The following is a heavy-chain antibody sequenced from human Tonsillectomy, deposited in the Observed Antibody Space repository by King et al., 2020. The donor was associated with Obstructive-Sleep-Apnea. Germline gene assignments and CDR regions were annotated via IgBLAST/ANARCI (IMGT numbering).Heavy chain of an antibody. J-gene: IGHJ2*01. D-gene: IGHD4-23*01. V-gene: IGHV4-39*07. CDR3: ARTISTTVADWYFDL. Sequence: LQESGPELVKPSETLSLTCSVSGDSISITSYYWGWIRQPPGQGPEWIGTVQYSGSTYYKPSLKSRLTISVDTSKNQFSLKLTSVTAADTSVYYCARTISTTVADWYFDLWGRGTMVTVSS. CDR1: GDSISITSYY. CDR2: VQYSGST.